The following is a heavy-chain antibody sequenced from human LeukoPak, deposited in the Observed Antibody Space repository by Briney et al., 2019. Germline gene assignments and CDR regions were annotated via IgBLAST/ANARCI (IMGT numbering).Heavy chain of an antibody. Sequence: GGSLRLSCVASGFTFDDYAMHWVRQAPGKGLEWVCLTNWDGNTTFCADSVRGRFTISRDNIKSSLFLQMNSLRPEDSALYYCAKGDSGHDPSIHPPGAFDYWGQGTLVTVSS. CDR1: GFTFDDYA. CDR2: TNWDGNTT. J-gene: IGHJ4*02. V-gene: IGHV3-43D*03. CDR3: AKGDSGHDPSIHPPGAFDY. D-gene: IGHD2-21*02.